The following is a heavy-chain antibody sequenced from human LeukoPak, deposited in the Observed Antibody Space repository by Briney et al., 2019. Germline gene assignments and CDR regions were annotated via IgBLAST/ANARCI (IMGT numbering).Heavy chain of an antibody. CDR1: GFTFSNYW. CDR2: INRDGSST. CDR3: ATEGVQSQGFDQ. D-gene: IGHD3-10*01. J-gene: IGHJ1*01. Sequence: GGSLRLSCAASGFTFSNYWMHWVRQAPGKGLVWVSRINRDGSSTNNADSVKGRFTISRDNAKNTLQLQMNSLRAEDTAVYYCATEGVQSQGFDQWGQGTLVTVSS. V-gene: IGHV3-74*01.